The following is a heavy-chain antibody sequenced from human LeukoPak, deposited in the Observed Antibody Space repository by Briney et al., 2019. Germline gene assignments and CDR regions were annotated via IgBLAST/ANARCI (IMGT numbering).Heavy chain of an antibody. D-gene: IGHD3-9*01. V-gene: IGHV3-7*04. CDR1: GFTVSSIH. CDR3: TRVAYIDEGIDY. Sequence: PGGSLRLSCAASGFTVSSIHMVWVRQAPGKGLEWVANIKQDGSKKSYVDSVKGRFTISRDNAKNSLYLQMNSLRAEDTAIYYCTRVAYIDEGIDYWGQGTLVTVSS. J-gene: IGHJ4*02. CDR2: IKQDGSKK.